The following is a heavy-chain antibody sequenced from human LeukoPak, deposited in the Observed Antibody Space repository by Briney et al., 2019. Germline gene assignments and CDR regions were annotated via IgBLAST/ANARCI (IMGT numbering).Heavy chain of an antibody. CDR1: GGSISSYY. CDR3: AGAFSGYVRYYFDY. V-gene: IGHV4-59*04. CDR2: IYYSGST. Sequence: PSETLSLTCTVSGGSISSYYWSWIRQPPGKGLEWIGYIYYSGSTYYSPSLKSRVTISVDTSKNQFSLKLSSVTAADTAVYYCAGAFSGYVRYYFDYWGQGTLVTVSS. J-gene: IGHJ4*02. D-gene: IGHD5-12*01.